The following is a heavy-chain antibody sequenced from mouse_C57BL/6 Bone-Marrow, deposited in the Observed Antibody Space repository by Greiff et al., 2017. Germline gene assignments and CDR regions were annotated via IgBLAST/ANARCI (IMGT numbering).Heavy chain of an antibody. CDR2: IDPSDSET. CDR1: GYTFTSYW. CDR3: ARSGYYGSSSNWYFDV. Sequence: QVQLQQPGAELVRPGSSVKLSCKASGYTFTSYWMHWVKQRPIQGLEWIGNIDPSDSETHYTQKFKGKATLPVDTSSSTAYMQLSSLTSEDSAVYYCARSGYYGSSSNWYFDVWGTGTTVTVSS. V-gene: IGHV1-52*01. J-gene: IGHJ1*03. D-gene: IGHD1-1*01.